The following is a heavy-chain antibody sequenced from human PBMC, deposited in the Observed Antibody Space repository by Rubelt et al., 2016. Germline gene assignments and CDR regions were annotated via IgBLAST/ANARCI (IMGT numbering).Heavy chain of an antibody. CDR2: LYHGGST. CDR1: GGSISSSSYY. Sequence: QLQLQESGPGLVKPSETLSLTCTVSGGSISSSSYYWGWIRQPPGKGLEWIGSLYHGGSTYSNPSLKSRFTISLDTSKSEFAQQRTAVTAADTAVYYCARERATGATLFDYWGQGTLVTVSS. J-gene: IGHJ4*02. D-gene: IGHD5-12*01. CDR3: ARERATGATLFDY. V-gene: IGHV4-39*07.